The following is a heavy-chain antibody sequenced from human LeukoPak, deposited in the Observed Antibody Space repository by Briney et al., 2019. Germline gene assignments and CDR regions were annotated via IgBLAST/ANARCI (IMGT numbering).Heavy chain of an antibody. D-gene: IGHD3-10*01. CDR3: ARRGVAWKETSYYGSGSYYNI. V-gene: IGHV4-34*01. Sequence: SETLSLTCAVYGGSISGYYWSWIRQPLGKGLEWIGEINHSGSTNYNPSLKSRVTISVDTSKNQFSLKLSSVTAADTAVYYCARRGVAWKETSYYGSGSYYNIWGQGTMVTVSS. J-gene: IGHJ3*02. CDR1: GGSISGYY. CDR2: INHSGST.